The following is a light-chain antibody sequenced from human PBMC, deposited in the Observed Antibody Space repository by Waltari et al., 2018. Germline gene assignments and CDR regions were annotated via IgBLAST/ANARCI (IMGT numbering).Light chain of an antibody. J-gene: IGLJ2*01. Sequence: QSALTQPASVSGSPGQSITISCTGTSGHIGGFALVSWYQQHPGKVPRLLIYEVTTRPSGVSSRFSGSKSDNSATLTISALQTEDEADYYCSSYSRGSSFVLFGGGTRLTVL. V-gene: IGLV2-23*02. CDR3: SSYSRGSSFVL. CDR2: EVT. CDR1: SGHIGGFAL.